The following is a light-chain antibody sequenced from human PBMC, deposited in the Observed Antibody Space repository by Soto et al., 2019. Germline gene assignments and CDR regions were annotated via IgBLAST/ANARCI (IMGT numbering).Light chain of an antibody. CDR1: QSISRW. V-gene: IGKV1-5*01. J-gene: IGKJ1*01. Sequence: DIQMTQSPSTLSASVGDRVTITCRASQSISRWLAWFQQKPGKAPKLLIYDASTLHSGVPSRFSGSGSGTEFTLTIGSLQPDDFVTYYCQQYNSYTPRTFGQGTKVEIK. CDR2: DAS. CDR3: QQYNSYTPRT.